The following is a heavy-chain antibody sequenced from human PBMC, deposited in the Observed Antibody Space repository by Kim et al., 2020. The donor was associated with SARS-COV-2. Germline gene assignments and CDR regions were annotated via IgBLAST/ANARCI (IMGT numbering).Heavy chain of an antibody. Sequence: TPSRKSRVTISVDTSKNQFSLKLSSVTAADTAVYYCARVEGDLYYFDYWGQGTLVTVSS. CDR3: ARVEGDLYYFDY. V-gene: IGHV4-31*02. D-gene: IGHD1-1*01. J-gene: IGHJ4*02.